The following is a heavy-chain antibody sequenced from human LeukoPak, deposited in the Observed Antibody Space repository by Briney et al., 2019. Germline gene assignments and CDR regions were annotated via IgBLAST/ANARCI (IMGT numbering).Heavy chain of an antibody. J-gene: IGHJ4*02. CDR3: ASNHSFDMRGGSSGHREVY. CDR1: GYTFTGYY. Sequence: ASVKVSCKASGYTFTGYYIHWVRQAPGQGLEWMGWINPNSGGTNYAQKSQGRVTMTRDTSISTAYVELSRLRADDTALYYCASNHSFDMRGGSSGHREVYWGEGTLVTVSS. CDR2: INPNSGGT. V-gene: IGHV1-2*02. D-gene: IGHD3-22*01.